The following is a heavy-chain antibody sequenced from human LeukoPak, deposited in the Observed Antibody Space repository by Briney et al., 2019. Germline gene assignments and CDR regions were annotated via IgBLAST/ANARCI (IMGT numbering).Heavy chain of an antibody. J-gene: IGHJ3*02. V-gene: IGHV1-18*01. Sequence: ASVKVSCKASGYTITSYGISWVRQAPGQGLEWMGWISAYNGNTNYAQKLQGRVTMTTDTSTSTAYMELRSLRSDDTAVYYCARDGSWDPPTEAFDIWGQGTMVTVSS. CDR2: ISAYNGNT. D-gene: IGHD3-10*01. CDR3: ARDGSWDPPTEAFDI. CDR1: GYTITSYG.